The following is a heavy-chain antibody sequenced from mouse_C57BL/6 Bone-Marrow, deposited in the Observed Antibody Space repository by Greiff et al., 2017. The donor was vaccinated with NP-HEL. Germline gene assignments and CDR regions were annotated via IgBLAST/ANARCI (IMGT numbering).Heavy chain of an antibody. V-gene: IGHV1-19*01. CDR1: GYTFTDYY. D-gene: IGHD2-10*02. CDR2: INPYNGGT. CDR3: ARGGVYSMAWFAY. J-gene: IGHJ3*01. Sequence: VQLQQSGPVLVKPGASVKMSCKASGYTFTDYYMNWVKQSHGKSLEWIGVINPYNGGTSYNQKFKGKATLTVDKSSSTAYMELNSLTSEDSAVYYCARGGVYSMAWFAYWGQGTLVTVSA.